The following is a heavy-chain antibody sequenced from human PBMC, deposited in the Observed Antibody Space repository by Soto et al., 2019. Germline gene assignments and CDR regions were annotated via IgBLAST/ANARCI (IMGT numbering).Heavy chain of an antibody. Sequence: QVQLVESGGGVVQPGRSLRLSCAASGFTFSSYGMHWVRQAPGKGLEWVAVISYDGSNKYYADSVKGRFTISRDNSKNTLYLQMNSLRAEYPAVYYCAKDLGHGGRGAFDIWGQGTMVTVSS. J-gene: IGHJ3*02. CDR2: ISYDGSNK. CDR3: AKDLGHGGRGAFDI. V-gene: IGHV3-30*18. D-gene: IGHD7-27*01. CDR1: GFTFSSYG.